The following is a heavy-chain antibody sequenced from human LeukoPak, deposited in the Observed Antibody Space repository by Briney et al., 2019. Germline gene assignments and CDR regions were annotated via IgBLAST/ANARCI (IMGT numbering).Heavy chain of an antibody. Sequence: GESLKISCRGSGYSFTNYWIGWVRQMPGKGLEWMGIIYPGDSDARYSPSFQGQVIISADKSVSTAFLQWSTLEASDTAMYYCARAPSPNYFYYYMDVWGKGTTVTVSS. CDR2: IYPGDSDA. V-gene: IGHV5-51*01. CDR1: GYSFTNYW. CDR3: ARAPSPNYFYYYMDV. J-gene: IGHJ6*03.